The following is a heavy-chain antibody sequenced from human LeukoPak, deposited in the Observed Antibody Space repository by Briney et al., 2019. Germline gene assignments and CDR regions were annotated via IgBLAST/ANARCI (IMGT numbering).Heavy chain of an antibody. CDR1: GFTFSDNY. Sequence: PGGSLRLSCAASGFTFSDNYMSWIRQAPGKGLEWVSYISSSGSIYYADSVKGRFTISRDNAKNSLYLQMNSLRAEDTAVYYCARDWRDSSGKFPNDAFDIWGQGTMVTVSS. CDR3: ARDWRDSSGKFPNDAFDI. V-gene: IGHV3-11*04. D-gene: IGHD3-22*01. CDR2: ISSSGSI. J-gene: IGHJ3*02.